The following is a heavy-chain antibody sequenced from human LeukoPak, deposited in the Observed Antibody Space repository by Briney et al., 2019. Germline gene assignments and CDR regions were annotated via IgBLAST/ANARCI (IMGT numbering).Heavy chain of an antibody. CDR3: ARDMSHMRWFDP. D-gene: IGHD3-16*01. J-gene: IGHJ5*02. Sequence: SQTLSLTCTVSGGSISSGSYYWSWIRQPAGKGLEWIGRIYTSGSTNYNPSLKGRVTISVDTSKNQFSLKLSSVTAADTAVYYCARDMSHMRWFDPWGQGTLVTVSS. V-gene: IGHV4-61*02. CDR2: IYTSGST. CDR1: GGSISSGSYY.